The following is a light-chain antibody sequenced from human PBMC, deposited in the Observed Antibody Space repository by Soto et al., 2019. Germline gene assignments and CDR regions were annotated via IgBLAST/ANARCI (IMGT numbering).Light chain of an antibody. V-gene: IGKV3-11*01. CDR1: QSVNNY. CDR3: QQRYDWPLT. CDR2: DAS. J-gene: IGKJ4*01. Sequence: EIVLTQSPATLSLSPGERATLSCRASQSVNNYLAWYQQKPGQAPRLLIYDASNRHTGIPSRFSGTGSGTDFTLTISRLEPEDFAVYYCQQRYDWPLTFGGGTKVEIK.